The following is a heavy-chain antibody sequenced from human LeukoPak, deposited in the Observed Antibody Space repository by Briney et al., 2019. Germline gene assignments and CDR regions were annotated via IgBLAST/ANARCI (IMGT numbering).Heavy chain of an antibody. V-gene: IGHV3-23*01. Sequence: GGSLRLSCAASGFTFSSYAMSWVRQAPGRGLEWVSAISNNGGRTDYADSVKGRFTISRDNSKSTLYLHMDSLRAEDTAVYYCARDEDTSALSEYWGQGTLVTVSS. CDR1: GFTFSSYA. CDR3: ARDEDTSALSEY. D-gene: IGHD2/OR15-2a*01. J-gene: IGHJ4*02. CDR2: ISNNGGRT.